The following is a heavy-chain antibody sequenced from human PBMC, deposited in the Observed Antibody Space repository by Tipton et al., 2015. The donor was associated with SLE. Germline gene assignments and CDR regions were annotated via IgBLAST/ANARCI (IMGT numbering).Heavy chain of an antibody. CDR3: ARVEPMIDFWSGYYGMDV. Sequence: GSLRLSCAASGFTFSSYWMSWVRQAPGKGLEWVANIKQDGSEKYYVDSVKGRFTISRDNAKNSLYLQMNSLRAEDTAVYYCARVEPMIDFWSGYYGMDVWGQGTTVTVSS. J-gene: IGHJ6*02. CDR2: IKQDGSEK. V-gene: IGHV3-7*01. D-gene: IGHD3-3*01. CDR1: GFTFSSYW.